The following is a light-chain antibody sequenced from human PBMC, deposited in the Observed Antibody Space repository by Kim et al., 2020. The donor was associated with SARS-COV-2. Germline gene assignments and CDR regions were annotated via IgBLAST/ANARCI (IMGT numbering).Light chain of an antibody. CDR3: QHYDDYPSA. V-gene: IGKV1-16*01. CDR1: QGVSHY. CDR2: AAS. J-gene: IGKJ5*01. Sequence: AALEDIVTSTCRATQGVSHYLALFQQKTGKAPRSLIFAASSLQSGVPSRFSGSGSETDFTLTISGLQPEDFATYYCQHYDDYPSAFGQGTRVEIK.